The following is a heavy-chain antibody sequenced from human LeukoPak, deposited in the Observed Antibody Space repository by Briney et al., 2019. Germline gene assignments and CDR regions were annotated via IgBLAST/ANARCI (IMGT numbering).Heavy chain of an antibody. V-gene: IGHV1-69*13. D-gene: IGHD5-18*01. J-gene: IGHJ5*02. Sequence: ASVKVSCKASGGTFSSYAISWVRQAPGQGLEWMGGIIPIFGTANYAQKFQGRVTITADESTSTAYMELSSLRSEDTAVYYCARDVDTAMVPYNWFDPWGQGTLVTVSS. CDR3: ARDVDTAMVPYNWFDP. CDR2: IIPIFGTA. CDR1: GGTFSSYA.